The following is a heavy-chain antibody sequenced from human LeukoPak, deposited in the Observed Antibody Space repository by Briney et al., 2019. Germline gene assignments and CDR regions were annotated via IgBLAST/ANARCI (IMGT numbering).Heavy chain of an antibody. CDR2: IYSSGST. CDR1: SGSINDYY. Sequence: PSETLSLTCTVSSGSINDYYWSWVRQPAGKGLEWLGRIYSSGSTTYNPPLKSRITMSVDTSKNQFSLKMTSVTAADTAVYYCAREGKWFGTYYYCMDVWGKGTTVTVSS. D-gene: IGHD3-10*01. J-gene: IGHJ6*04. CDR3: AREGKWFGTYYYCMDV. V-gene: IGHV4-4*07.